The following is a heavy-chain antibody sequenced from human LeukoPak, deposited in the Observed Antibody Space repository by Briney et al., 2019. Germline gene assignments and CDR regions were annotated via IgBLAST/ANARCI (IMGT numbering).Heavy chain of an antibody. CDR1: GGSFSGYY. J-gene: IGHJ6*02. CDR3: ARQNYDEVNYYYYGLDV. Sequence: SETLSLTCAVYGGSFSGYYWSWIRQPPGKGLEWIGYIYYSGSTNYNPSLKSRVTMSVDTSKNQFSLKLSSVTAADTAVYYCARQNYDEVNYYYYGLDVWGQGTTVTVSS. CDR2: IYYSGST. V-gene: IGHV4-59*08. D-gene: IGHD3-3*01.